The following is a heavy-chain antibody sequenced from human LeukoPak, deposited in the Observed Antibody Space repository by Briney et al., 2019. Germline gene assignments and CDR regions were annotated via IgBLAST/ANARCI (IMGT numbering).Heavy chain of an antibody. CDR1: GFTFSDYY. J-gene: IGHJ4*02. CDR3: ASHRGLLWFGELTGFDY. CDR2: IFYDGST. Sequence: GSLRLSCAASGFTFSDYYMSWIRQHAGTGLEWIGTIFYDGSTYYNPSLKSRVSIFVDTPKNQFSLSVTSVTAADTAIYYCASHRGLLWFGELTGFDYWGQGTLASVSS. V-gene: IGHV4-39*01. D-gene: IGHD3-10*01.